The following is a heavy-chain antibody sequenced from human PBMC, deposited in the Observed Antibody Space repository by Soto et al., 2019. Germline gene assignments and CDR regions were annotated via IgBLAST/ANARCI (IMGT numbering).Heavy chain of an antibody. CDR3: ARGLAPKRYYFDY. CDR1: GFSLNNARVA. Sequence: QVTLKESGPVVVKPTETLTLTCTVSGFSLNNARVAVSWIRQPPGKALEWLAHILSNDETSYNTSLRSRLTISTHISKSQVFLTMTHMDPEDAATYYCARGLAPKRYYFDYWGQGALVTVSS. J-gene: IGHJ4*02. CDR2: ILSNDET. V-gene: IGHV2-26*01.